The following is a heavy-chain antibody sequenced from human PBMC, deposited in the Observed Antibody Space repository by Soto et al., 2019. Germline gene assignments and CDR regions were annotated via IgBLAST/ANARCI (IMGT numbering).Heavy chain of an antibody. V-gene: IGHV3-33*01. D-gene: IGHD3-22*01. Sequence: QVQLVESGGGVVKLGRSWRLPCEASGFPLSSFGIHGVARAPAKGLEWVAVIWYDGSNKYYADSVKGRFTISRDNSKNTLYLQMNSLRAEDTAVYYCARAAGDSSGSPFDYWGQGTLVTVSS. J-gene: IGHJ4*02. CDR1: GFPLSSFG. CDR2: IWYDGSNK. CDR3: ARAAGDSSGSPFDY.